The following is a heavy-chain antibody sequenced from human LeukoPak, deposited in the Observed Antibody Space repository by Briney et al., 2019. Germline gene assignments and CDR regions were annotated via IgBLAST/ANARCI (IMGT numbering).Heavy chain of an antibody. CDR1: GYTFTTYA. J-gene: IGHJ5*02. D-gene: IGHD4-17*01. CDR2: INTGNGNT. Sequence: ASVKVSCKASGYTFTTYARHWVRQAPGQRLEWMGWINTGNGNTKYSQNFQGRVTITRDTSASTAYMELSSLTSEDTVVYYCARDVGYGDPWGQGTLVTVSS. CDR3: ARDVGYGDP. V-gene: IGHV1-3*04.